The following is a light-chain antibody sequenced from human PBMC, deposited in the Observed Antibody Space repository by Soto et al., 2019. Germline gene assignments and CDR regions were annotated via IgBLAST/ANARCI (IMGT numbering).Light chain of an antibody. J-gene: IGKJ1*01. CDR2: AAS. Sequence: DIKMTQSPSSLSASVGDTVTITCRASQGIIDYLAWYQQRPGKVPKLLIYAASTLQTGVPSRFSGSGAGTEFTLTISSLQPEDVGSYYCQKYDTAPQTFGQGTRVEIK. CDR1: QGIIDY. CDR3: QKYDTAPQT. V-gene: IGKV1-27*01.